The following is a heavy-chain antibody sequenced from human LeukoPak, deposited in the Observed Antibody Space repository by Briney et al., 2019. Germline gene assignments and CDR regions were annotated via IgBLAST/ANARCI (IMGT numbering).Heavy chain of an antibody. J-gene: IGHJ4*02. Sequence: SETLSLTFTVSRGSISSSSYFWGWIRQPPGKGLEWIGSIYYSGSTFYNPSLKSRVTISVDTSKNQFSLKLSFVTAADTAVYYCARLDRLGYSSGWTFDYWGQGTLVTVSS. CDR3: ARLDRLGYSSGWTFDY. D-gene: IGHD6-19*01. CDR1: RGSISSSSYF. CDR2: IYYSGST. V-gene: IGHV4-39*01.